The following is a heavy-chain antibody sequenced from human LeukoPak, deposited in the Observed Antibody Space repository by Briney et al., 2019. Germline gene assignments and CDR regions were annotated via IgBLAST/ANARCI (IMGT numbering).Heavy chain of an antibody. Sequence: GASVKVSCKASGYTFTNYALYWVRQAPGQRLDWMGWSDAGNGDTKYSQEFQGRVTITRDTSASTAYMELSSLKCEDTAVYYCARGYYYGMDVWGQGTTVTVPS. CDR1: GYTFTNYA. V-gene: IGHV1-3*02. J-gene: IGHJ6*02. CDR3: ARGYYYGMDV. CDR2: SDAGNGDT.